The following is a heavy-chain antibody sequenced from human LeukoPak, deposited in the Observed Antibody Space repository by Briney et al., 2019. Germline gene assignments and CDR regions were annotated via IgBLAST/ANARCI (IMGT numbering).Heavy chain of an antibody. CDR2: ISSSSSYT. V-gene: IGHV3-11*05. CDR1: GFTFSDYY. J-gene: IGHJ6*02. Sequence: PGGSLRLSCAASGFTFSDYYMSWIRQAPGKGLEWVSYISSSSSYTNYADSVKGRFTISRDNAKNSLYLQMNSLRAEDTAVYYCARVGGGYYGSGSYYKAIAYYYYYGMDVWGQGTTVTVSS. CDR3: ARVGGGYYGSGSYYKAIAYYYYYGMDV. D-gene: IGHD3-10*01.